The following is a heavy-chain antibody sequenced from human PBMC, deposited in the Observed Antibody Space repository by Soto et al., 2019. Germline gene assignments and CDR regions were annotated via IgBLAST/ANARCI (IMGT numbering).Heavy chain of an antibody. J-gene: IGHJ6*02. CDR1: GFPISNAW. V-gene: IGHV3-15*01. D-gene: IGHD3-9*01. CDR3: TTDSIIVLRYFDWPLAYCGMDV. CDR2: FKSKTDGGTT. Sequence: RGSLILSRTASGFPISNAWISRVRQDPRKGLEWVGRFKSKTDGGTTDYAAPVKGRFTISRDDSKNTLYLQMNSLKTEDTAVYYCTTDSIIVLRYFDWPLAYCGMDVWGQGTTVT.